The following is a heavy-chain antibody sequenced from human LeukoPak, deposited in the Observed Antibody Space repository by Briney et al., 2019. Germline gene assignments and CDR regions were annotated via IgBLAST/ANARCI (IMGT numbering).Heavy chain of an antibody. CDR2: INPSGGST. CDR1: GYTFTTYY. J-gene: IGHJ3*02. V-gene: IGHV1-46*01. D-gene: IGHD1-1*01. CDR3: ARGGRGEETGTTRVAFDI. Sequence: PVASVKVSCKAAGYTFTTYYMHWVRQAPGQGLEWMGTINPSGGSTSYAQKFQGRVTMTRDTSTSTVYMELSSLRSEDTAVYYCARGGRGEETGTTRVAFDIWGQGTMVTVSS.